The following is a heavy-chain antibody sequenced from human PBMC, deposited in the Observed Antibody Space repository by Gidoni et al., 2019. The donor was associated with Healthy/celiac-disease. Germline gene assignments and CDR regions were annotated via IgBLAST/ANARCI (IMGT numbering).Heavy chain of an antibody. CDR3: ARGNIRGYYYYYDGMDV. D-gene: IGHD3-10*01. J-gene: IGHJ6*02. CDR2: INHSGST. V-gene: IGHV4-34*01. Sequence: QVQLQQWGAGLLKPSETLSLTCAVYGGSFSGYYWSWIRQPPGKGLEWSGEINHSGSTNYNPSLKSRVTISVDTSKNQFSLKLSSVTAADTAVYYCARGNIRGYYYYYDGMDVWGQGTTVTVSS. CDR1: GGSFSGYY.